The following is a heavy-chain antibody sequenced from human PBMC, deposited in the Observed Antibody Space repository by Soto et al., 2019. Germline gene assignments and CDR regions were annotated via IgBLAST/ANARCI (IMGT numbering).Heavy chain of an antibody. V-gene: IGHV3-21*01. CDR2: ISSSSSYI. CDR1: EFTVSSNY. CDR3: ARGIGWELGXI. Sequence: GGSLRLSCAASEFTVSSNYMSWVRQAPGKGLEWVSSISSSSSYIYYADSVKGRFTISRDNAKNSLYLQMNSLRAEDTAVYYCARGIGWELGXIWGQGTMVTVSS. D-gene: IGHD1-26*01. J-gene: IGHJ3*02.